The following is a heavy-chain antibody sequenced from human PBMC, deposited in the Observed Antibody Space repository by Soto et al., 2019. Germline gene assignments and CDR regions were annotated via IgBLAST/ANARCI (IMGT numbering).Heavy chain of an antibody. J-gene: IGHJ4*02. Sequence: EVQLLESGGGLVQPGGSLRLSCAASGFTFSSYAMSWVRQAPGKGLEWVSAISGSGGSTYYADSVKGRFTISGDNSKNTLYLQMNSLRAEDTAVYYCAKETSFTIFGVVIGPFDYWGQGTLVTVSS. CDR1: GFTFSSYA. CDR2: ISGSGGST. D-gene: IGHD3-3*01. V-gene: IGHV3-23*01. CDR3: AKETSFTIFGVVIGPFDY.